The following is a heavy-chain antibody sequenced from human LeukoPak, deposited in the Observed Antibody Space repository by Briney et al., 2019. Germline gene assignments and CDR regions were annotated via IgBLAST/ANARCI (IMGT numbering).Heavy chain of an antibody. CDR3: AREEHCSGGSCYAFDY. J-gene: IGHJ4*02. V-gene: IGHV1-2*02. CDR1: GYTFTGYY. Sequence: GASVKVSCMASGYTFTGYYMHWVRQAPGQGLEWMGWINPNSGGTNYAQKFQGRVTMTRDTSISTAYMELSRLRSDDTAVYYCAREEHCSGGSCYAFDYWGQGTLVTVSS. CDR2: INPNSGGT. D-gene: IGHD2-15*01.